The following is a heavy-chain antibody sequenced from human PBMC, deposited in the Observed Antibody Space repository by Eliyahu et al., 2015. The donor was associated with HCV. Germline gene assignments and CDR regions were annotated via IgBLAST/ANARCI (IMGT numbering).Heavy chain of an antibody. CDR2: INHSGST. CDR3: ARVYGSGSSPIYYYGMDV. Sequence: QVQLQQWGAGLLKPSETLSLTXAVXGGSFXGYYWSWXRQPPGKGLEWIGEINHSGSTNYNPSLKSRVTISVDTSKNQFSLKLSSVTAADTAVYYCARVYGSGSSPIYYYGMDVWGQGTTVTVSS. D-gene: IGHD3-10*01. V-gene: IGHV4-34*01. CDR1: GGSFXGYY. J-gene: IGHJ6*02.